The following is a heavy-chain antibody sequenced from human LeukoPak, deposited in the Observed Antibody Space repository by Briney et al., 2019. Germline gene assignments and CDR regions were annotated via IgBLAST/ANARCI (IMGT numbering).Heavy chain of an antibody. CDR3: AKDGAEYDILTGYSLGYYFDY. Sequence: GGSLRLSCAASGFTFRSYAMSWVRQDPGKGLEWVSVISGSGSSTDYADSVKGRFTISRDNSKNTLYLQMNSLRAEDTAVYYCAKDGAEYDILTGYSLGYYFDYWGQGTLVTVSS. J-gene: IGHJ4*02. D-gene: IGHD3-9*01. V-gene: IGHV3-23*01. CDR2: ISGSGSST. CDR1: GFTFRSYA.